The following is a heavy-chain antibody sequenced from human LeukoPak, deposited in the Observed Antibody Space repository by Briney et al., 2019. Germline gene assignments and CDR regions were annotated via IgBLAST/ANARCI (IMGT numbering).Heavy chain of an antibody. Sequence: SVKVSCKASGGTFSSYAISWVRQAPGQGLEWMGGIIPIFGTANYAQKFQGRVTITADESTSTAYMELSSLRSEDTAVYYCARVGDYGGTPVDYWGQGTLVTVSS. CDR2: IIPIFGTA. D-gene: IGHD4-23*01. CDR3: ARVGDYGGTPVDY. J-gene: IGHJ4*02. CDR1: GGTFSSYA. V-gene: IGHV1-69*13.